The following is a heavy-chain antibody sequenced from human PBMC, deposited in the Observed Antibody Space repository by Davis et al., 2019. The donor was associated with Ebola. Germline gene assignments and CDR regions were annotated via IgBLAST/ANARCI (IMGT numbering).Heavy chain of an antibody. J-gene: IGHJ1*01. CDR1: GFTFSDYY. Sequence: GGSLRLSCAASGFTFSDYYMSWTRQAPGKGLEWASFISGSATTVSYANSVRGRFTISRDNAKNSLYLQMHSLRADDTAVYYCAKTVGWLQQTGEEYFQNWGQGTLVTVSS. CDR3: AKTVGWLQQTGEEYFQN. D-gene: IGHD5-24*01. CDR2: ISGSATTV. V-gene: IGHV3-11*01.